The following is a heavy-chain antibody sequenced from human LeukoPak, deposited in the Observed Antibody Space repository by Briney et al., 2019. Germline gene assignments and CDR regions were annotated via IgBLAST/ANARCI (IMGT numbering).Heavy chain of an antibody. CDR2: INHSGST. CDR1: GGSFSGYY. J-gene: IGHJ6*03. D-gene: IGHD5-12*01. Sequence: SETLSLTCAVYGGSFSGYYWSWIRQPPRKGLEWIGGINHSGSTNYNPSLKSRVTISVDTSKNQFSLKLSSVTAADTAVYYCAREGGCDFYYYMDVWGKGTTVTISS. CDR3: AREGGCDFYYYMDV. V-gene: IGHV4-34*01.